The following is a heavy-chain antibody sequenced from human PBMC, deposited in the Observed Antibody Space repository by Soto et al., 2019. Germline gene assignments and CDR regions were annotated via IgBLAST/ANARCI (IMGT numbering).Heavy chain of an antibody. J-gene: IGHJ3*02. Sequence: QVQLVQSGAEVKKPGASVKVSCKASGYTCTSYDINWVRQATGQGLEWMGWMNPNSGNPGYAQKFQGRGTMTRNTSISTAYMELSRLRSEDTAVYYCARGHYDFWSGYNGAFDIWGQGTMVTVSS. CDR1: GYTCTSYD. CDR2: MNPNSGNP. CDR3: ARGHYDFWSGYNGAFDI. V-gene: IGHV1-8*01. D-gene: IGHD3-3*01.